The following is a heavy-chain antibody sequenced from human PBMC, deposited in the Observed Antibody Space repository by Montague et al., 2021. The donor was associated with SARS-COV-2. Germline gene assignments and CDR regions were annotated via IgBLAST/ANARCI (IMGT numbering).Heavy chain of an antibody. CDR2: ISSSTNII. D-gene: IGHD6-6*01. J-gene: IGHJ3*01. CDR1: GFTCSSYS. Sequence: SLRLSCAASGFTCSSYSVNWVRQAPGKGLEWISYISSSTNIIYYADSVKGRFTISRDNARNSLYLQMNSLRVDDTAVYYCAKDPVLRAAHLDALDVWGQGTVVTVSS. CDR3: AKDPVLRAAHLDALDV. V-gene: IGHV3-48*04.